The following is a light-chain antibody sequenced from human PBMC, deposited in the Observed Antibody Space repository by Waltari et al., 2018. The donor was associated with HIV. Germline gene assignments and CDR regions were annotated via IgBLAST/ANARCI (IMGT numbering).Light chain of an antibody. V-gene: IGKV1-39*01. J-gene: IGKJ1*01. CDR2: VTS. CDR3: LQTYSTTWT. Sequence: DIQMTQSPSSLSAFVGDRVTITCRASQSISNFLSWFQQKPGKAPKVLIYVTSNLQSGVPSRFSGSRSVTDFTLTINSLQPEDSATYYCLQTYSTTWTFGQGTKLEIK. CDR1: QSISNF.